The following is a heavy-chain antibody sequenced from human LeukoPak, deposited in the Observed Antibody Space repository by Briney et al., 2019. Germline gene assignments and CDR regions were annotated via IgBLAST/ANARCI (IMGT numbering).Heavy chain of an antibody. CDR1: GFTFSDHY. Sequence: GGSLRLSCAASGFTFSDHYMSRIRQAPGKGLEWVSYIGGSGTPIYYADSVKGRFTVSRDNAKNSLFLQMDSLRAEDTAVYYCARDRRPSVYGGLDNWGQGTLVTVSS. D-gene: IGHD4/OR15-4a*01. CDR3: ARDRRPSVYGGLDN. CDR2: IGGSGTPI. J-gene: IGHJ4*02. V-gene: IGHV3-11*04.